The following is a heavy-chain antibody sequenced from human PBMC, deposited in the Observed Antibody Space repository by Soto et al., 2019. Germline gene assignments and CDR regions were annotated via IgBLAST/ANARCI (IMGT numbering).Heavy chain of an antibody. Sequence: QVQLVQSGAEVKRPGSSVKVSCKASGDMFRNSAFTWVRQAPGQGLAWMGVIIPLSRKTDVAQKFQGRVNLTADESASSPYMEVSSLTSEDTALYYCARARLSNGDPNIYFFYGLDVWGQGTTITVSS. CDR1: GDMFRNSA. D-gene: IGHD3-10*01. V-gene: IGHV1-69*01. J-gene: IGHJ6*02. CDR3: ARARLSNGDPNIYFFYGLDV. CDR2: IIPLSRKT.